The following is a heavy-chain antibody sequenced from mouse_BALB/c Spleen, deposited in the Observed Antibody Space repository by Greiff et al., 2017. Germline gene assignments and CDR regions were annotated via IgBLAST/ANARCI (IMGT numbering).Heavy chain of an antibody. V-gene: IGHV5-6-3*01. CDR3: ARYDYDALFAY. Sequence: EVHLVESGGGLVQPGGSLKLSCAASGFTFSSYGMSWVRQTPDKRLELVATINSNGGSTYYPDSVKGRFTISRDNAKNTLYLQMSSLKSEDTAMYYCARYDYDALFAYWGQGTLVTVSA. CDR1: GFTFSSYG. CDR2: INSNGGST. D-gene: IGHD2-4*01. J-gene: IGHJ3*01.